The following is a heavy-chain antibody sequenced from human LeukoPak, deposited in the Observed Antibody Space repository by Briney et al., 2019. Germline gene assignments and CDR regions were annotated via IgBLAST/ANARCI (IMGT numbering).Heavy chain of an antibody. J-gene: IGHJ4*02. CDR1: GYTFTSYY. Sequence: AASVKVSCKASGYTFTSYYMHWVRQAPGQGLEWMGWINPNSGGTNYAQKFQGRVTMTRDTSISTAYMELSRLRSDDTAVYYCARPNSGSYDYFDYWGQGTLVTVSS. D-gene: IGHD1-26*01. CDR3: ARPNSGSYDYFDY. V-gene: IGHV1-2*02. CDR2: INPNSGGT.